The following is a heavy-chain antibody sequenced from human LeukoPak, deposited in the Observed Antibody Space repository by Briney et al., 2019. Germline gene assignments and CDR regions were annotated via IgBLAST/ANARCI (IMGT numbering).Heavy chain of an antibody. CDR3: ARVSGITMIVVVIEDAFDI. D-gene: IGHD3-22*01. CDR1: GGSISSYY. Sequence: KPSETLSLTCTVSGGSISSYYWSWIRQPAGKGLEWIGRIYTSGSTNYSPSLKSRVTMSVDTSKNQFSLKLSSVTAADTAVYYCARVSGITMIVVVIEDAFDIWGQGTMVTVSS. V-gene: IGHV4-4*07. CDR2: IYTSGST. J-gene: IGHJ3*02.